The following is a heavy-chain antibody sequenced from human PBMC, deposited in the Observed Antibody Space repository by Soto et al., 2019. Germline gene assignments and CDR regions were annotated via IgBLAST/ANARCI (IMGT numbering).Heavy chain of an antibody. V-gene: IGHV4-61*01. D-gene: IGHD5-12*01. J-gene: IGHJ4*02. CDR1: GGSVSTGSYY. CDR2: IYYSGST. CDR3: ARGGGYSVYNYATFDY. Sequence: PSETLSLTCTVSGGSVSTGSYYWSWIRQPPGKGLEWIGYIYYSGSTNYNPSLKSRVTISVGTSKNQFSLKLSSVTAADTARYYCARGGGYSVYNYATFDYWSQGTLVTVS.